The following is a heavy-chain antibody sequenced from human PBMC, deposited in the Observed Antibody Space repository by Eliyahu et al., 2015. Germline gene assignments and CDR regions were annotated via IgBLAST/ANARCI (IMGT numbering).Heavy chain of an antibody. CDR3: ARGPDGDSSGYPTSGGYLDY. J-gene: IGHJ4*02. V-gene: IGHV4-34*01. CDR1: GGSFSGYY. CDR2: INHSGSX. Sequence: QVQLQQWGAGLLKPSETLSLTCAVYGGSFSGYYWSWIRQPPGKGLEWIGEINHSGSXNYNPSLKSRVTISVDTSKNQFSLKLSSVTAADTAVYYCARGPDGDSSGYPTSGGYLDYWGQGTLVTVSS. D-gene: IGHD3-22*01.